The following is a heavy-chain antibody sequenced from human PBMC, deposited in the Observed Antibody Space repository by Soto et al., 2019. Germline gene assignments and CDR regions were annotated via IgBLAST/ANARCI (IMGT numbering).Heavy chain of an antibody. CDR3: ASYCGGDCYYYYYGMDV. Sequence: ASVKVSCKASGGTFTGYYMHWVRQAPGQGLEWMGWINPNSGGTNYAQKFQGRVTMTRDTSISTAYMELSRLRSDDTAVYYCASYCGGDCYYYYYGMDVWGQGTTVTVSS. CDR1: GGTFTGYY. V-gene: IGHV1-2*02. CDR2: INPNSGGT. J-gene: IGHJ6*02. D-gene: IGHD2-21*02.